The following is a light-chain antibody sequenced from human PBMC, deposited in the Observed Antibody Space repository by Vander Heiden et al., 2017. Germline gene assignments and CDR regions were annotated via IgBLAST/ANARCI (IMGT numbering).Light chain of an antibody. CDR2: KAS. CDR3: QQYNSYPYT. J-gene: IGKJ2*01. CDR1: QSISSW. V-gene: IGKV1-5*03. Sequence: DIQMTQFASSLSASVGDRVTITCRASQSISSWLAWYQQKTGKAPKLLIYKASSLESGVPSRFSGSGSGTEYTLTISSLQPDDFATDYCQQYNSYPYTFGQGTKLEIK.